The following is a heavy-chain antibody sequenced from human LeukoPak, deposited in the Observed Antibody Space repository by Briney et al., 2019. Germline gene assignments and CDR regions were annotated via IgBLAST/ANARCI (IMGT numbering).Heavy chain of an antibody. J-gene: IGHJ5*02. CDR2: IYWDDDK. V-gene: IGHV2-5*02. D-gene: IGHD2-15*01. Sequence: SGPTLVKPTQTLTLTCTFSGFSLSTSGVGVGWIRQPPGKALEWLALIYWDDDKRYSPSLKSRLTITKDTSKNQVVLTMTNMDPVDTATYYCAHSGVVVAATPGSWFDPWGQGTLVTVSS. CDR3: AHSGVVVAATPGSWFDP. CDR1: GFSLSTSGVG.